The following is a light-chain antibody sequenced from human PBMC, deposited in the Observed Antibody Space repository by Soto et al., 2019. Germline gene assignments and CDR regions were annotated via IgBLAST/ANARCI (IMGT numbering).Light chain of an antibody. J-gene: IGKJ1*01. Sequence: EIVMTQSPATLSVSPGERATLSYRASQSVSSNLAWYQQKPGQAPRLLIYDASTRAAGIPARFSGGGSRTEFTLTINSLQSEDFAVYFCQQYNDWPPWTFGQGTNVEI. CDR3: QQYNDWPPWT. CDR1: QSVSSN. CDR2: DAS. V-gene: IGKV3-15*01.